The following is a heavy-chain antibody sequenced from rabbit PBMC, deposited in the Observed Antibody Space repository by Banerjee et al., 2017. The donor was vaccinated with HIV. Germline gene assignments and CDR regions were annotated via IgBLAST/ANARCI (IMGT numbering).Heavy chain of an antibody. J-gene: IGHJ4*01. CDR3: ARGIFAAGSDHFNL. CDR1: GFTLSSSYW. CDR2: IYADSSGIT. D-gene: IGHD4-2*01. Sequence: QEQLVESGGGLVQPEGSLTLTCTASGFTLSSSYWMCWVRQAPGKGLEWIACIYADSSGITYYASWAKGRFTISKTSSTTVTLQMTSLTAADTATYFCARGIFAAGSDHFNLWGPGTLVTVS. V-gene: IGHV1S45*01.